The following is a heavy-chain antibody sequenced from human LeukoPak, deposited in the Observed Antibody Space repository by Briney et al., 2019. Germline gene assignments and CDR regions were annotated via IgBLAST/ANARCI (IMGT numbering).Heavy chain of an antibody. V-gene: IGHV1-2*02. Sequence: SVKVSCKASGYTFTAYYMHWVRQAPGQGLEWMGWINPNSGGTNYAQKFQGRVTMTRDTSISTAYMELSRLRSDDTAVYYCARDYYDSSGFGAFDIWGQGTMVTVSS. J-gene: IGHJ3*02. CDR2: INPNSGGT. CDR3: ARDYYDSSGFGAFDI. CDR1: GYTFTAYY. D-gene: IGHD3-22*01.